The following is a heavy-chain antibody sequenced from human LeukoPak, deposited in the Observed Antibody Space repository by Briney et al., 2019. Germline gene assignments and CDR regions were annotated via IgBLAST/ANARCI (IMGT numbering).Heavy chain of an antibody. V-gene: IGHV5-51*01. D-gene: IGHD1-7*01. J-gene: IGHJ4*02. CDR2: IYLGDSDI. CDR1: GYTFTSW. Sequence: GESLKISCKGSGYTFTSWIGWVRQMSGKGLEWMGIIYLGDSDIRYSPFFQGQVSISVDKSIRNANLQWSSLKASDTAMYYCGRTGPELTLNWGQGTLVTVSS. CDR3: GRTGPELTLN.